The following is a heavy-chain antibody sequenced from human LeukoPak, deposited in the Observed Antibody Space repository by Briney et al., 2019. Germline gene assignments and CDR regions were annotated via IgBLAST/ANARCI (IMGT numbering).Heavy chain of an antibody. CDR1: GFTFSSYW. Sequence: PGGSLRLSCAACGFTFSSYWMSWVRQAPGKGLEWVANIKQDGSEKYYVDSVKGRFTISRDNAKNSLYLQMNSLRAEDTAVYYCVMVRGGRVDYWGQGTLVTVSS. J-gene: IGHJ4*02. D-gene: IGHD3-10*01. CDR3: VMVRGGRVDY. CDR2: IKQDGSEK. V-gene: IGHV3-7*02.